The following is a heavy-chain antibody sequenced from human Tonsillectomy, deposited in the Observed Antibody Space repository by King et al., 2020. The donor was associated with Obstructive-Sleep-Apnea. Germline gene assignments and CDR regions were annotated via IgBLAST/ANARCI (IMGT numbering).Heavy chain of an antibody. CDR1: GLSFTYAW. CDR3: THLSDFYYTMAV. Sequence: EVQLVESGGDLVNPGGSLTLSCAASGLSFTYAWMNWVRQAPGKGLEWVGRIKSNPGGGTADYAAPVKGRFTISRDDSKNTLYLQMSSLNTEDTAVYYCTHLSDFYYTMAVWGQGTTVTVSS. CDR2: IKSNPGGGTA. J-gene: IGHJ6*02. V-gene: IGHV3-15*01.